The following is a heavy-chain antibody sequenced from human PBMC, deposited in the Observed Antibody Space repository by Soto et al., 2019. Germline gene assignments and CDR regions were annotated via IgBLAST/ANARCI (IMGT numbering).Heavy chain of an antibody. Sequence: QVQLQESGPGLVKPSQTLSLTCTVSGGSISSGDYYWNWIRQHPGKGLEWIGYIYYSGGTYYNPSLKSRVTISADTSKNQFSLILSSVTAADTAVYYCARGRNIVVLTDMGDSYYFDYWGQGTLVTVSS. D-gene: IGHD2-21*02. CDR1: GGSISSGDYY. V-gene: IGHV4-31*03. J-gene: IGHJ4*02. CDR2: IYYSGGT. CDR3: ARGRNIVVLTDMGDSYYFDY.